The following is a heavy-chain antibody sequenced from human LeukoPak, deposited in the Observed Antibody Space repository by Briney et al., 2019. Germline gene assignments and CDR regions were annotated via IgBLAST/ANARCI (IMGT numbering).Heavy chain of an antibody. CDR1: GYTLTELS. CDR2: FDPEDGET. CDR3: ARGVVVVANPFDY. D-gene: IGHD2-15*01. Sequence: ASVKVSCKVYGYTLTELSIHWVRQAPGKGLKWMGGFDPEDGETISAQKFQGRVTMTEDTSTDAAYMELSSLISDDTAVYYCARGVVVVANPFDYWGQGTLVTVSS. V-gene: IGHV1-24*01. J-gene: IGHJ4*02.